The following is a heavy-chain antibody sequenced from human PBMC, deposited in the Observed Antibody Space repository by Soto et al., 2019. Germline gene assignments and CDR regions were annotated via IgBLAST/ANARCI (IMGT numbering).Heavy chain of an antibody. J-gene: IGHJ4*02. CDR1: GGSISSGGYS. D-gene: IGHD3-16*01. CDR2: IYHSGST. CDR3: AAGGGLPRYY. Sequence: QLQLQESGSGLVKPSQTLSLTCAVSGGSISSGGYSWSWIWQPPGTGLEWLGYIYHSGSTYYNPSHKSRVPISVERSKYQFSMTLSSVTAAATDVFYCAAGGGLPRYYWGQGTLVTVSS. V-gene: IGHV4-30-2*01.